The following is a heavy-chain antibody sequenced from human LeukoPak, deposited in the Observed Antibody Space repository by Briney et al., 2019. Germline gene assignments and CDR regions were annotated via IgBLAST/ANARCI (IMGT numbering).Heavy chain of an antibody. CDR3: ARGARWFGEFDP. D-gene: IGHD3-10*01. Sequence: GGSLRLSCAASGFTFSSYGMSWVRQAPGKGLQWVSAISGSGGSTHYADSVKGRFTISRDNSKKTLYLQMNSLRAEDTAVYYCARGARWFGEFDPWGQGTLVTVSS. J-gene: IGHJ5*02. V-gene: IGHV3-23*01. CDR2: ISGSGGST. CDR1: GFTFSSYG.